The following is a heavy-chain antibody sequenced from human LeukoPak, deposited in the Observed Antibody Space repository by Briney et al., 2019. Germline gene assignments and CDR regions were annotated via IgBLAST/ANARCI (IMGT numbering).Heavy chain of an antibody. V-gene: IGHV1-18*01. Sequence: ASVKVSRKASGYTFTSYGISWVRQAPGQGLEWMGWISAYNGNTNYAQKLQGRVTMTTDTSTSTAYMELRSLRSDDTAVYYCAIGRTRDYYYYYMDVWGKGTTVTISS. CDR1: GYTFTSYG. D-gene: IGHD2-2*01. CDR2: ISAYNGNT. J-gene: IGHJ6*03. CDR3: AIGRTRDYYYYYMDV.